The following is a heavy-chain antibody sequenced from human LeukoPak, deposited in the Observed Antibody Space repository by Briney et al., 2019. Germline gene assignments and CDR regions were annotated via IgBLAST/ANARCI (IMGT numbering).Heavy chain of an antibody. CDR1: GGSMTTHH. J-gene: IGHJ4*02. CDR2: VFDSGRT. CDR3: TTIKRGNIFGYFDF. D-gene: IGHD5-18*01. Sequence: SETLSLTCTVSGGSMTTHHWNWIRQTPGKGLEWIGYVFDSGRTKENPSLRSRVTLSADTSKNQLSLRLSSVTAADTAVYYCTTIKRGNIFGYFDFWGQGILVTVSS. V-gene: IGHV4-59*11.